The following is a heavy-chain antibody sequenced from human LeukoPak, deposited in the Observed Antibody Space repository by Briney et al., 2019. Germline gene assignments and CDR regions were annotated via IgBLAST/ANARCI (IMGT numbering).Heavy chain of an antibody. Sequence: GGPLRLSCSASGFPLRSSAMSWVRQLPGKGLQWVSGIIPIGCSTYLPDVVRDRFTISRDNSKNTLYVQMNSLRDEATAVYYYAKDHRWESPHYFDPWGQGTLVTVSS. CDR1: GFPLRSSA. J-gene: IGHJ5*02. CDR3: AKDHRWESPHYFDP. CDR2: IIPIGCST. D-gene: IGHD1-26*01. V-gene: IGHV3-23*01.